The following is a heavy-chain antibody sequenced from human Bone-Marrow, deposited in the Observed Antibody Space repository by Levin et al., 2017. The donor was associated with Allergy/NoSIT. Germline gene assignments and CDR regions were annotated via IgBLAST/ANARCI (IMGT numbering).Heavy chain of an antibody. D-gene: IGHD3-16*01. CDR3: ARALGGPRDS. J-gene: IGHJ4*02. CDR1: GYPISTFA. Sequence: ASVKVSCKASGYPISTFALHWVRQAPGQSLEWMGWITIANGNTKYSQKFQDRVTIASDTSASTIYMHLSNMTSADTAVYYCARALGGPRDSWGQGTLVSVSS. CDR2: ITIANGNT. V-gene: IGHV1-3*04.